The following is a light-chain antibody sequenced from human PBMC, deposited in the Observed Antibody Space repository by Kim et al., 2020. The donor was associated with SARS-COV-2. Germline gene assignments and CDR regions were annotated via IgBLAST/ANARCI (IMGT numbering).Light chain of an antibody. Sequence: SYELTQPLSVSVALGQTASITCGGYNIGSRSVHWYQLKPGQAPVLVLYRDGNRPSGIPERFSGSKSGNTATLTITRAQGDDEADYFCQVWDSNTSWVFGGGTQLTVL. CDR2: RDG. CDR1: NIGSRS. V-gene: IGLV3-9*01. CDR3: QVWDSNTSWV. J-gene: IGLJ3*02.